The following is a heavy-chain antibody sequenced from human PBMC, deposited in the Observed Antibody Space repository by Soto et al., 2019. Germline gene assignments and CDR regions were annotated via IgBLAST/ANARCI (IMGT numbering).Heavy chain of an antibody. J-gene: IGHJ6*04. CDR2: IYYSGNT. CDR3: ARDRLMDTAGTARHYFGLDV. D-gene: IGHD5-18*01. CDR1: GGSIRSGGYY. Sequence: SETLSLTCTVSGGSIRSGGYYWSWVRQNPRRGLEWIGNIYYSGNTYYNPSLKSRLTISVDTSKNQFSLNLSSVTAADTAVYYCARDRLMDTAGTARHYFGLDVWGKGTTVTV. V-gene: IGHV4-31*03.